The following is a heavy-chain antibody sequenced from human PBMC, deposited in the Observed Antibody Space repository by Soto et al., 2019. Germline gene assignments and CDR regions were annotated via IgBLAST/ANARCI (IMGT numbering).Heavy chain of an antibody. J-gene: IGHJ5*02. Sequence: QPGGSLGLSCAASGFTFSSYAMSWVRQAPGKGLEWVSAISGSGGSTYYADSVKGRFTISRDNAKNTLYLQMNSLRAEDTAVYYCAKRNEIVVVPAAWIYSGYGVKANWFDPWGQGTLVTVSS. CDR1: GFTFSSYA. D-gene: IGHD2-2*01. V-gene: IGHV3-23*01. CDR3: AKRNEIVVVPAAWIYSGYGVKANWFDP. CDR2: ISGSGGST.